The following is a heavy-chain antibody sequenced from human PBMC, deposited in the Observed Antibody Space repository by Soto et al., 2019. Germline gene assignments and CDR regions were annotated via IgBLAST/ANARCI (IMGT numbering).Heavy chain of an antibody. CDR2: ISGDGATT. Sequence: PGGSLRLSCTASGFTFSNYAFNWVRQAPGKGLEWVSAISGDGATTFYADSVRGRFTFSRDNSKNTLYLQMNSLRAEDTAVYYCARISSTSSTTSWGQGTLVTVSS. CDR3: ARISSTSSTTS. D-gene: IGHD6-6*01. V-gene: IGHV3-23*01. CDR1: GFTFSNYA. J-gene: IGHJ5*02.